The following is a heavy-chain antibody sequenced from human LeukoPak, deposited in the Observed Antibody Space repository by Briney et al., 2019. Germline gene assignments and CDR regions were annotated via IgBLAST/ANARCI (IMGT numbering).Heavy chain of an antibody. J-gene: IGHJ4*02. CDR1: GYTLTELS. CDR3: ARAGDYGDYYFDY. D-gene: IGHD4-17*01. CDR2: IIPIFGTA. V-gene: IGHV1-69*06. Sequence: SVKVSCKVSGYTLTELSMHWVRQAPGQGLEWMGGIIPIFGTANYAQKFQGRVTITADKSTSTAYMELSSLRSEDTAVYYCARAGDYGDYYFDYWGQGTLVTVSS.